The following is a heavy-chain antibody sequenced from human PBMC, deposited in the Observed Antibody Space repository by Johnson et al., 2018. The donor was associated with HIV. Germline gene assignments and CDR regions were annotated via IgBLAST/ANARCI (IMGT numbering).Heavy chain of an antibody. CDR1: GFTFDDYA. Sequence: VQLVESGGGLVKPGGSLRLSCAASGFTFDDYAMNWVRQTPGKGLEWVSVISGSGGNIYYADSVKGRFTISRDNSKDTLYLQMNSLRAGETAVYYCAGIAAAGGDAFDIWGQGTMVTVSS. V-gene: IGHV3-23*04. CDR2: ISGSGGNI. J-gene: IGHJ3*02. CDR3: AGIAAAGGDAFDI. D-gene: IGHD6-13*01.